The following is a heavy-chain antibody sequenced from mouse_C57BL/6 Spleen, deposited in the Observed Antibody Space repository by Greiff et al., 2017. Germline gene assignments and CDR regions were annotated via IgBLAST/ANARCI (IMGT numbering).Heavy chain of an antibody. Sequence: EVKLLESGGGLVKPGGSLKLSCAASGFTFSSYAMSWVRQTPEKRLEWVATISDGGSYTYYPDNVKGRFTISRDNAKNNLYLQMSHLKSEDTAMYYCARDYGSSYFDDRGQGTTLTVSS. J-gene: IGHJ2*01. V-gene: IGHV5-4*01. CDR1: GFTFSSYA. D-gene: IGHD1-1*01. CDR3: ARDYGSSYFDD. CDR2: ISDGGSYT.